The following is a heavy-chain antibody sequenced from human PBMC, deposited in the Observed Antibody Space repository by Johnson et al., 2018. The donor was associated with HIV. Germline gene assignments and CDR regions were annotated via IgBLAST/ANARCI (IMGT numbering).Heavy chain of an antibody. V-gene: IGHV3-13*01. CDR3: ARACRDGYTCDAFDI. Sequence: VQLVESGGGLVQPGGSLRLSCAASGFTFSIYDMHWVRQATGKGLEWVSGIGTTGDRYYPGSVKGRFIISRENAKNSLYLQMNSLRAGDTAVDYCARACRDGYTCDAFDIWGQGTMVTVSS. CDR1: GFTFSIYD. J-gene: IGHJ3*02. CDR2: IGTTGDR. D-gene: IGHD5-24*01.